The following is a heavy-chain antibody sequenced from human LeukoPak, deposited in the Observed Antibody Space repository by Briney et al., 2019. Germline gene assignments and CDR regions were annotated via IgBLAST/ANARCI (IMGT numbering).Heavy chain of an antibody. D-gene: IGHD3-10*01. CDR1: GGSISSSSYY. CDR2: IYYSGSS. CDR3: ARGKRYYGTFDI. Sequence: PSETLSLTCTVSGGSISSSSYYWGWIRQPPGKGLEWIGSIYYSGSSYYNPSLKSRVTISVDTSKNQFSLKLSSVTAADTAVYYCARGKRYYGTFDIWGQGTMVTVSS. J-gene: IGHJ3*02. V-gene: IGHV4-39*01.